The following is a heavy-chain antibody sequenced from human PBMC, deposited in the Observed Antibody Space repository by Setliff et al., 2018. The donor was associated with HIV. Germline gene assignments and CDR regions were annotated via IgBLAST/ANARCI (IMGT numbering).Heavy chain of an antibody. D-gene: IGHD6-19*01. CDR3: ARSGSGWYEGGYYFDY. CDR2: ITSSSSTI. V-gene: IGHV3-48*03. Sequence: GGSLRLSCAASGFSFSSYDMNWVRQPPGKGLEWVSFITSSSSTIYYADSVKGRFTISRDNAKRSLYLRMNSLRAEDTAVYFCARSGSGWYEGGYYFDYWGQGTLVTVSS. CDR1: GFSFSSYD. J-gene: IGHJ4*02.